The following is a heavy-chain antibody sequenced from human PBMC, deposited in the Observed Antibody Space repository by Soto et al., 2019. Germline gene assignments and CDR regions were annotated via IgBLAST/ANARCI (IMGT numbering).Heavy chain of an antibody. CDR2: IYYSGST. J-gene: IGHJ3*02. CDR1: GGSISSYY. CDR3: AREGVRDYDFWSGYYRPTDAFDI. V-gene: IGHV4-59*01. Sequence: QVQLQESGPGLVKPSETLSLTCTVSGGSISSYYWSWIRQPPGKGLEWIGYIYYSGSTNYNPSLKSRVTISGDTSKNQFSLKLSSVTAADTAVYYCAREGVRDYDFWSGYYRPTDAFDIWGQGTMVTVSS. D-gene: IGHD3-3*01.